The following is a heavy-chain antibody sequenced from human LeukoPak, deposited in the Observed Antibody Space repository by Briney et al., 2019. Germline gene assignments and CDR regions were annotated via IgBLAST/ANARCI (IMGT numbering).Heavy chain of an antibody. D-gene: IGHD2-15*01. CDR3: AREPGDIVVVVAATPHSDWFDP. J-gene: IGHJ5*02. Sequence: ASVEVSCEASGYTFTGYYMHWVRQAPGQGLEWMGWINPNSGGTNYAQKFQGRVTMTRDTSISTAYMELSRLRSDDTAVYYCAREPGDIVVVVAATPHSDWFDPWGQGTLVTVSS. CDR1: GYTFTGYY. CDR2: INPNSGGT. V-gene: IGHV1-2*02.